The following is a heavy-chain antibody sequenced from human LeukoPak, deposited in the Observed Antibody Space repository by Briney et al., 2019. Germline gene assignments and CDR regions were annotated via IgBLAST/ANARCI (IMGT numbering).Heavy chain of an antibody. D-gene: IGHD1-26*01. V-gene: IGHV1-2*02. CDR1: GYTFTGYY. CDR2: INPNSGGT. CDR3: ARSPFSGSYYSYYFDY. J-gene: IGHJ4*02. Sequence: ASVKVSCKASGYTFTGYYMHWVRQAPGQGLEWMGWINPNSGGTNYAQKFQGRVTMTRDTSISTAYMELSRLRSDDTAVYYCARSPFSGSYYSYYFDYWGQGTLVTVSS.